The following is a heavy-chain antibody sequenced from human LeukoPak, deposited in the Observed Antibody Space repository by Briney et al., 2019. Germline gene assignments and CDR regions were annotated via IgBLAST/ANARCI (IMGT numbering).Heavy chain of an antibody. CDR3: AREDDGYNYYY. J-gene: IGHJ4*02. D-gene: IGHD5-24*01. Sequence: PGGSLRLSCAASGFTFSYFYMSWIRQAPGKGLEWVSYISSSGSTIFYADSVKGRFTISRDNSKNTLYLQMNSLRAEDTAVYYCAREDDGYNYYYWGQGTLVTVSS. CDR1: GFTFSYFY. CDR2: ISSSGSTI. V-gene: IGHV3-11*01.